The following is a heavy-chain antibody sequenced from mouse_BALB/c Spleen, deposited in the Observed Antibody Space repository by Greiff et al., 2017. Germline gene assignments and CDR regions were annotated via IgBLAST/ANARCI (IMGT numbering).Heavy chain of an antibody. D-gene: IGHD1-1*01. CDR1: GYSFTGYY. Sequence: LVKTGASVKISCEASGYSFTGYYMHWVKQSHGKSLEWIGYISCYDGATSYNQKFKGKATFTVDTSSSTASMQFNSLTSEYSAVYYCATGDGPWFAFWGEGTLVTVSA. CDR2: ISCYDGAT. CDR3: ATGDGPWFAF. J-gene: IGHJ3*01. V-gene: IGHV1S34*01.